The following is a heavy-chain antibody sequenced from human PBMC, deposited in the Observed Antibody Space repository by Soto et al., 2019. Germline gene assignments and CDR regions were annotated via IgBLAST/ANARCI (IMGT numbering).Heavy chain of an antibody. D-gene: IGHD5-18*01. Sequence: SETLSLTCAVYGGSFSGYYWSWIRQPPGKGLEWIGEINHSGSTNYNPSLKSRVTISVDTSKNQFSLKLSSVTAADTAVYYCARAFEEDTALIDYWGQGTLVTVSS. J-gene: IGHJ4*02. V-gene: IGHV4-34*01. CDR2: INHSGST. CDR1: GGSFSGYY. CDR3: ARAFEEDTALIDY.